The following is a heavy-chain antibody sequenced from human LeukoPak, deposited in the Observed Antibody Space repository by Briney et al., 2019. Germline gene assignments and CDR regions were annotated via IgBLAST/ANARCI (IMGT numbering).Heavy chain of an antibody. CDR1: GGSISSYY. CDR3: ARARYYYDSSGYPRMYYFDY. D-gene: IGHD3-22*01. Sequence: SETLSLTCTVSGGSISSYYWSWIRQPPGKGLEWIGYIYYSGSTNSNPSLKSRVTISVDTSKNQFSLKLSSVTAADTAVYYCARARYYYDSSGYPRMYYFDYWGQGTLVTVSS. CDR2: IYYSGST. V-gene: IGHV4-59*12. J-gene: IGHJ4*02.